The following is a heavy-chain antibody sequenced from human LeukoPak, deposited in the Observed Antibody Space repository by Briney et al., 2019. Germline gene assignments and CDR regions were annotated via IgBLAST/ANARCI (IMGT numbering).Heavy chain of an antibody. Sequence: SQTLSLTCAISGDSVSSNSAAWNWIRQSPSRGLEWLGRTYYRSKWYNDYAVSVKSRMTLNPDTSKNQFSLQLNSVPPEDTAVYYCAGVSSRGDFYFDYWGQGTLVTVSS. CDR2: TYYRSKWYN. CDR3: AGVSSRGDFYFDY. D-gene: IGHD3-16*01. J-gene: IGHJ4*02. CDR1: GDSVSSNSAA. V-gene: IGHV6-1*01.